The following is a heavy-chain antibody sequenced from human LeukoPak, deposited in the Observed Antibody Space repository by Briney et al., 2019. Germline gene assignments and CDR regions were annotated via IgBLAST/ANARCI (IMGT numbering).Heavy chain of an antibody. Sequence: PGGSLRLSCTASGFTFSSYWMSWVRQAPGKGLEWVANIKQDGGKKYYVDSVKGRFTISRDNAKNSLYLQMNSLRAEDTAVYYCARLGARQVLDYWGQGTLVTVSS. CDR3: ARLGARQVLDY. CDR2: IKQDGGKK. V-gene: IGHV3-7*01. D-gene: IGHD4-17*01. CDR1: GFTFSSYW. J-gene: IGHJ4*02.